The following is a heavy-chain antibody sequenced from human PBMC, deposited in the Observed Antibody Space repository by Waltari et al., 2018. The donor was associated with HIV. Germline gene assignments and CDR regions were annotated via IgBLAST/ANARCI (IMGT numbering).Heavy chain of an antibody. CDR3: ARESSGEFDL. J-gene: IGHJ5*02. D-gene: IGHD3-10*01. Sequence: QVHIMQSGAEVKKPESSVKISCSVSRLTFTSHVLSWVRQAPGQGLEWMGGIKPPFGAANYPQKFQGRVTITADDFTSTVYMELTGLTSEDTAVYFCARESSGEFDLWGQGTPVTVSS. CDR1: RLTFTSHV. V-gene: IGHV1-69*13. CDR2: IKPPFGAA.